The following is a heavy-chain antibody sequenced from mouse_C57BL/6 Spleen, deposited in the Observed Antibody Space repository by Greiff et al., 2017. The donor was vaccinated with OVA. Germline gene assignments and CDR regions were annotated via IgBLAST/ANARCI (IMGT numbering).Heavy chain of an antibody. V-gene: IGHV5-17*01. J-gene: IGHJ2*01. CDR2: ISSGSSTI. CDR3: ARSSYYGSSLDY. CDR1: GFTFSDYG. D-gene: IGHD1-1*01. Sequence: EVQVVESGGGLVKPGGSLKLSCAASGFTFSDYGMHWVRQAPEKGLEWVAYISSGSSTIYYADTVKGRFTISRDNAKNTLFLQMTRLRSEDTAMYYCARSSYYGSSLDYWGQGTTLTVSS.